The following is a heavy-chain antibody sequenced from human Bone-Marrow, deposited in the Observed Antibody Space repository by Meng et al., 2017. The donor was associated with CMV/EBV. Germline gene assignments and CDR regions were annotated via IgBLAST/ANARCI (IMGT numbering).Heavy chain of an antibody. J-gene: IGHJ4*02. CDR1: GGTFSNYA. V-gene: IGHV1-69*10. CDR3: ASSYSNSSTSYFDY. Sequence: SVKVSCKASGGTFSNYAISWVRQAPGQGLEWIGGIIPILGIANYAQKFQGRVTITADKSTSTAYMGLSSLRSEDTAVYYCASSYSNSSTSYFDYWGQGMLVTFSS. CDR2: IIPILGIA. D-gene: IGHD6-6*01.